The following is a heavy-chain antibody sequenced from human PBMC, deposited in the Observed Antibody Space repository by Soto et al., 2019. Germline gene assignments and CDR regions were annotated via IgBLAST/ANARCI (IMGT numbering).Heavy chain of an antibody. CDR1: GDSFSKYT. CDR2: FIPRFGTT. CDR3: ARGRLVYNSGRSQLDS. D-gene: IGHD1-1*01. J-gene: IGHJ4*02. V-gene: IGHV1-69*01. Sequence: QVQLVQSGAEVKKPGSSVRVSCKTSGDSFSKYTVNWVRQAPRQGLEWMGGFIPRFGTTNFAPTIYGRVTITADQSMNTVDKELSIMRSEDTALDYCARGRLVYNSGRSQLDSWGQGTLVTVSS.